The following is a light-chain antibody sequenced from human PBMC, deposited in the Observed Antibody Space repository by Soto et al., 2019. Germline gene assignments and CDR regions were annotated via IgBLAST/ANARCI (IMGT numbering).Light chain of an antibody. CDR3: CSYAGSITFT. V-gene: IGLV2-23*02. CDR2: ATR. CDR1: STDVGNYNL. J-gene: IGLJ2*01. Sequence: QSALTQPASVSGSPGQSITISCTGTSTDVGNYNLVSWYQQHPGKAPKLIIYATRKRPSGVSDRYSGSKSGNTASLTISGLQAEYEANYYCCSYAGSITFTFGGGTKVTVL.